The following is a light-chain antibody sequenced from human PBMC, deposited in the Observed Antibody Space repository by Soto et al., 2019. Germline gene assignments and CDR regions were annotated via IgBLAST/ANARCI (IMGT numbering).Light chain of an antibody. Sequence: DIQMTQSPSSLSASVGDRVTITCRASQSISSYLNWYQQKPGKAPKLLIYAASSLQSGVPSRFSGSGSGTDFTLTISSLQPEYFANYYCQQSYSTPLTVGGGTKVQIK. CDR3: QQSYSTPLT. V-gene: IGKV1-39*01. CDR2: AAS. CDR1: QSISSY. J-gene: IGKJ4*01.